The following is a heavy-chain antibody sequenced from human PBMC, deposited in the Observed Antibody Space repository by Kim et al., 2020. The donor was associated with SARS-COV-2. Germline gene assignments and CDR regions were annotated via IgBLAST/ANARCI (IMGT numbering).Heavy chain of an antibody. CDR2: ISSSSSYI. CDR3: ARDYYDFWSGVPEYYGMDV. Sequence: GGSLRLSCAASGFTFSSYSMNWVRQAPGKGLEWVSSISSSSSYIYYADSVKGRFTISRDNAKNSLYLQMNSLRAEDTAVYYCARDYYDFWSGVPEYYGMDVWGQGTTVTVSS. V-gene: IGHV3-21*01. J-gene: IGHJ6*02. CDR1: GFTFSSYS. D-gene: IGHD3-3*01.